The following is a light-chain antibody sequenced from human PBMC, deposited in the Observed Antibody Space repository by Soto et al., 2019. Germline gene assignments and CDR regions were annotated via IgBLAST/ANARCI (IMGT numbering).Light chain of an antibody. J-gene: IGLJ3*02. V-gene: IGLV2-14*01. CDR2: EVS. Sequence: QSALTQHASVSGSPGQSITISCTGTSSDVGCYNYVSWYQQHPGKAPKLMIYEVSNRPSGVSNRFSGSKSGNTASLAISGLQAEDEADYYCTSYTSSSTWVFGGGTKLTVL. CDR3: TSYTSSSTWV. CDR1: SSDVGCYNY.